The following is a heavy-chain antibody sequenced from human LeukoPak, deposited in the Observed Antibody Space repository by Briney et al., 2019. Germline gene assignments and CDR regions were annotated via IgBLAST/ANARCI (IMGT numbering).Heavy chain of an antibody. CDR1: GGSISNY. J-gene: IGHJ4*02. CDR2: IYYTGST. Sequence: PSETLSLTCTVSGGSISNYWSWIRQPPGKGLEWIGYIYYTGSTNNTSLKSRVTISVDTSKNQFSLKLSSVTAADTAVYYCGRLMAGLDWGQGTLVTVSS. V-gene: IGHV4-59*01. CDR3: GRLMAGLD. D-gene: IGHD6-19*01.